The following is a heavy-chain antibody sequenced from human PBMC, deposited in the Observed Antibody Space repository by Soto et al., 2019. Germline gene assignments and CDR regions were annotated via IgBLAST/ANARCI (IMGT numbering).Heavy chain of an antibody. CDR1: GYTFGNFG. D-gene: IGHD5-12*01. J-gene: IGHJ4*02. Sequence: QALLVQSGAEVRKPGGSVKVSCTASGYTFGNFGISWVRQAPGQGLEWMGWISPYSDHTYYAQNFAGRVTMTTDTSTRTADVEMRSLTSDDTAVYFCARVVSTGYDYSFAYWGQGTLVTVSS. V-gene: IGHV1-18*01. CDR2: ISPYSDHT. CDR3: ARVVSTGYDYSFAY.